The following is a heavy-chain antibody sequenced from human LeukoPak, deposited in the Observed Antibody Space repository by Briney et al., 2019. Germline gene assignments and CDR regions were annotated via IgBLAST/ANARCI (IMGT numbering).Heavy chain of an antibody. CDR3: VKDLSGWYSFDY. CDR1: GFTFSSYA. Sequence: GGSLRLSCAASGFTFSSYAMHWVRQAPGMGLEYVSGINDYGTTTHYGDSVRGRVTISRDDSKNTVHLQMSSLRAEDTAVYYCVKDLSGWYSFDYWGQGTLVTVSS. J-gene: IGHJ4*02. D-gene: IGHD6-19*01. CDR2: INDYGTTT. V-gene: IGHV3-64D*09.